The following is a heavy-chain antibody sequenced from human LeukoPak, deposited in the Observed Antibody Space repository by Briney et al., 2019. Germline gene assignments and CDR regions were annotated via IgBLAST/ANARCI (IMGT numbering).Heavy chain of an antibody. CDR2: TNIDGAST. J-gene: IGHJ4*02. CDR3: ARGTSITAGIDY. D-gene: IGHD6-13*01. V-gene: IGHV3-74*01. CDR1: GFAFNNYW. Sequence: PGGSLRLSCAASGFAFNNYWMFWVRQAPGKGLVWISQTNIDGASTTYGDPAKGRFTASRDNAKSTLYLQLSSLGVEDTGVYYCARGTSITAGIDYWGQGTLVTVSS.